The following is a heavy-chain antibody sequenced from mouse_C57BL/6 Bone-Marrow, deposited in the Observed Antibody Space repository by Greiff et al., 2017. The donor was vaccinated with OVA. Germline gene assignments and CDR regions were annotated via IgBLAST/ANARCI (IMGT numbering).Heavy chain of an antibody. CDR3: ARSEGYDGYYYY. V-gene: IGHV1-64*01. Sequence: QVQLQQPGAELVKPGASVKLSCKASGYTFTSYWMHWVKQRPGQGLEWIGMIHPNSGSTNYNEKFKSKATLTVDKSSSTAYMQLSSLTSEDSAVYYCARSEGYDGYYYYWGQGTTLTVSS. CDR2: IHPNSGST. D-gene: IGHD2-3*01. J-gene: IGHJ2*01. CDR1: GYTFTSYW.